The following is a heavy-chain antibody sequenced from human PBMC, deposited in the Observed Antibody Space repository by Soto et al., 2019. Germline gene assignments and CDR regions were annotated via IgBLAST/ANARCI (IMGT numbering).Heavy chain of an antibody. Sequence: SETLSLTCTVSGGSISSYYWSWIRQPPGKGLEWIGYIYYSGSTNYNPSLKSRVTISVDTSKNQFSLKLSSVTAADTAVYYCARQESLPVLRFLQPENWFDPWGQGTLVTVSS. D-gene: IGHD3-3*01. CDR3: ARQESLPVLRFLQPENWFDP. CDR1: GGSISSYY. V-gene: IGHV4-59*08. CDR2: IYYSGST. J-gene: IGHJ5*02.